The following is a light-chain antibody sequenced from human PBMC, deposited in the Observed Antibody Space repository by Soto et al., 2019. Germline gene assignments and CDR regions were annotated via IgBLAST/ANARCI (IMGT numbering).Light chain of an antibody. CDR2: LEGSGSY. J-gene: IGLJ3*02. CDR1: SGHSIYI. V-gene: IGLV4-60*02. CDR3: ETWDGNTRV. Sequence: QPVLTQSSSASASLGSSVKLTCTLSSGHSIYIIAWHQQQPGKAPRYLMKLEGSGSYNKGSGVPDRFSGSSSGADRYLTISNLQFEDEADYYCETWDGNTRVFGGGTKLTVL.